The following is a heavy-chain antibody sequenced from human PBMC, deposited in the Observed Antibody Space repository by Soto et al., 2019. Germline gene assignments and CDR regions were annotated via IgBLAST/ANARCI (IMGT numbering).Heavy chain of an antibody. CDR2: IWYDGSNK. D-gene: IGHD3-3*01. Sequence: QVQLVESGGGVVQPGRSLRLSCAASGFTFSSYGMHWVRQAPGKGLEWVAVIWYDGSNKYYADSVKGRFTISRDNSKNTRYLQMNSLRAEDTAVYYCARGSMYYDFWSGYYGYWGQGTLVTVSS. CDR1: GFTFSSYG. V-gene: IGHV3-33*01. CDR3: ARGSMYYDFWSGYYGY. J-gene: IGHJ4*02.